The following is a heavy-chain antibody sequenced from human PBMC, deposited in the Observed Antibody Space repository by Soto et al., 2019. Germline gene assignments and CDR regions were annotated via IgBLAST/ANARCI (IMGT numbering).Heavy chain of an antibody. CDR3: ARDEDIVATSTDD. CDR2: ISAYNGNT. J-gene: IGHJ4*02. D-gene: IGHD5-12*01. V-gene: IGHV1-18*01. Sequence: ALVTGYCKASGYAMTIYGGGWVRKAPGQGLEWMGWISAYNGNTNYAQKLQGRVTMTTDTSTSTAYMELRSLRSDDTAVYYCARDEDIVATSTDDWGQGTLVTVSS. CDR1: GYAMTIYG.